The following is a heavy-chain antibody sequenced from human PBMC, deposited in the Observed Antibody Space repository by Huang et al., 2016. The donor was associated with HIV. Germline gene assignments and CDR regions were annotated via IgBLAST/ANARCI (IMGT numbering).Heavy chain of an antibody. CDR3: ARGGGIQLWLLGYYYMDV. D-gene: IGHD5-18*01. V-gene: IGHV1-18*01. J-gene: IGHJ6*03. CDR2: ISVYNGNT. CDR1: GYTFSSFG. Sequence: QVQLVQSGAEVKKPGASVKVSCKASGYTFSSFGISWVRQAPGPGLAWVGWISVYNGNTKFAQKFQGRLTMTTDTSTSTVYMELRSLRSDDTAVYYCARGGGIQLWLLGYYYMDVWGNGTTVTVSS.